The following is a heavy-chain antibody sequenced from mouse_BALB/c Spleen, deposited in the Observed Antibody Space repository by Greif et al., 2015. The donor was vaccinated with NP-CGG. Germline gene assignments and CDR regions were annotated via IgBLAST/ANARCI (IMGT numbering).Heavy chain of an antibody. J-gene: IGHJ2*01. CDR1: GYTFTSYW. V-gene: IGHV1-7*01. CDR2: INPSTGYT. D-gene: IGHD2-1*01. Sequence: VQLQQSGAELAKPGASVKMSCKASGYTFTSYWMHWVKQRPGQGLEWIGYINPSTGYTEYNQKFKDKATSTADKSSSTAYMQLSSLTSEDSAVYYCARRGGNYVLFDYWGQGTTLTVSS. CDR3: ARRGGNYVLFDY.